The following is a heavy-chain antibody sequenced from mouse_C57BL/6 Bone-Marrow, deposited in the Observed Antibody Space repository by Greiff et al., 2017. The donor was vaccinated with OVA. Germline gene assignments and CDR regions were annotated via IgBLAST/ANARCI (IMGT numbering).Heavy chain of an antibody. CDR1: GYTFTDYY. Sequence: EVQLQQSGPELVKPGASVKISCKASGYTFTDYYMNWVKQSHGKSLEWIGDINPNNGGTSYNQKFKGKATLPVDKSSSTAYMELRSRTSEDSAVYYWAREGLIAGYFDVWGTGTTVTVSS. D-gene: IGHD1-1*01. CDR2: INPNNGGT. CDR3: AREGLIAGYFDV. J-gene: IGHJ1*03. V-gene: IGHV1-26*01.